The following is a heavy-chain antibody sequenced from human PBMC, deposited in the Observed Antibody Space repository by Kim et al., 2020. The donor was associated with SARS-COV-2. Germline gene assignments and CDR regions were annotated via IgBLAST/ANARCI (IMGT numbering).Heavy chain of an antibody. V-gene: IGHV3-21*01. Sequence: YADSVKGRFTISRDNAKNSLYLQMNSLRAEDTAVYYCAREGGYNGYYFDYWGQGTLVTVSS. D-gene: IGHD5-12*01. CDR3: AREGGYNGYYFDY. J-gene: IGHJ4*02.